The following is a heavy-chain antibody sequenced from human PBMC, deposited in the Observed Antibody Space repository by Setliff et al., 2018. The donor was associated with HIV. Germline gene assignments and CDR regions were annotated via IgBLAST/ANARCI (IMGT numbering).Heavy chain of an antibody. D-gene: IGHD2-8*02. Sequence: PSETLSLTCAIYGGSFRGYFWIWIRQPPGKGLEWIGEINHRGSTNYNPTFKNRLAMSVDPSKNQFSLHLGSVTAADTAVYYCAAFPWDCPDLSCHRSFHYWDQGALVTVSS. CDR2: INHRGST. V-gene: IGHV4-34*01. CDR3: AAFPWDCPDLSCHRSFHY. CDR1: GGSFRGYF. J-gene: IGHJ1*01.